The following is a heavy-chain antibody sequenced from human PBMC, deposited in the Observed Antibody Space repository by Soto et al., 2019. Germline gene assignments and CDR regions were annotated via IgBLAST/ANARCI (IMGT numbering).Heavy chain of an antibody. J-gene: IGHJ3*02. CDR3: ARARRRLGSGENVLRFLEWSRSNDAFDI. V-gene: IGHV3-74*01. D-gene: IGHD3-3*01. CDR1: GFTFSSYW. CDR2: INSDGSST. Sequence: PGGSLRLSCAASGFTFSSYWMHWVRQAPGKGLVWVSRINSDGSSTSYADSVKGRFTISRDNAKNTLYLQMNSLRAEDTAVYYCARARRRLGSGENVLRFLEWSRSNDAFDIWGQGTMVTVSS.